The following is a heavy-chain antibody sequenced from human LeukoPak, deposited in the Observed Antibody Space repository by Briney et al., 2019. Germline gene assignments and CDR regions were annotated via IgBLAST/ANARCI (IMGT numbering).Heavy chain of an antibody. CDR2: ISSSGSTI. D-gene: IGHD3-3*01. CDR1: GFTFSDYY. J-gene: IGHJ5*02. V-gene: IGHV3-11*01. CDR3: ARDRPDFWSGHSLT. Sequence: GGSLRLSCAASGFTFSDYYMSWIRQAPGKGLEWVSYISSSGSTIYYADSVRGRFTISRDNAKNSLYLQMNSLRAEDTAVYYCARDRPDFWSGHSLTWGQGTLVTVSS.